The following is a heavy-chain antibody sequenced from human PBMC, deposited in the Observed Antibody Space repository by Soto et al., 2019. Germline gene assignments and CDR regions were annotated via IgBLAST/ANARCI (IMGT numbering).Heavy chain of an antibody. CDR3: AHSCTLVNAQNWFDP. D-gene: IGHD2-21*01. CDR1: GFSLSTSGVG. Sequence: QITLKESGPTLVKPTQPLTLTCTFSGFSLSTSGVGVGWIRQSPGKALEGLALIYWDDGKRYSPSLKNRLTITKDTSKNPVVLTMTNMDPVDTATYYCAHSCTLVNAQNWFDPWGQGTLVTVSS. J-gene: IGHJ5*02. CDR2: IYWDDGK. V-gene: IGHV2-5*02.